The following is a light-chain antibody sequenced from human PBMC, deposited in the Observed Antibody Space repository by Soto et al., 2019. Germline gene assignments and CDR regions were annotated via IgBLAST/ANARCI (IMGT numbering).Light chain of an antibody. CDR1: QSISSW. Sequence: DIPMTQSPSTLSASVGDRVTITCRASQSISSWLAWYQQKPGKAPKLLIYKASSLESGVPSRFSGSGSGTEFTLTISTLQPDDFATYYFQQYNSYSITFGPGTKVDIK. CDR2: KAS. J-gene: IGKJ3*01. V-gene: IGKV1-5*03. CDR3: QQYNSYSIT.